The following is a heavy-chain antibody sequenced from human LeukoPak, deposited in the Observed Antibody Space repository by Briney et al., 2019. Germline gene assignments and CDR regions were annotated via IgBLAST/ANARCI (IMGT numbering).Heavy chain of an antibody. D-gene: IGHD3-3*01. Sequence: ASVKVSCKASGYTFTGYYMHWVRQAPGQGLEWMGWINPNSGGTNYAQKFQGRVTMTRDTSISTAYMELSRLRSDDPAVYYCARGEEASLEEITIFGVVIPYDYWGQGTLVTVSS. CDR3: ARGEEASLEEITIFGVVIPYDY. CDR1: GYTFTGYY. J-gene: IGHJ4*02. CDR2: INPNSGGT. V-gene: IGHV1-2*02.